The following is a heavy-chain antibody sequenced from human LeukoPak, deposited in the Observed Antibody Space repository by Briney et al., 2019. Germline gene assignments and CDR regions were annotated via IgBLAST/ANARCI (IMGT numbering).Heavy chain of an antibody. CDR1: GYTFTGYY. Sequence: GASVKVSCKASGYTFTGYYMHWVRQAPGQGLEWMGWINPNSGGTNYAQKFQGRVTTTRDTSISTAYMELSRLRSDDTAVYYCARIAVAGNLYWYFDLWGRGTLVTVSS. V-gene: IGHV1-2*02. J-gene: IGHJ2*01. D-gene: IGHD6-19*01. CDR3: ARIAVAGNLYWYFDL. CDR2: INPNSGGT.